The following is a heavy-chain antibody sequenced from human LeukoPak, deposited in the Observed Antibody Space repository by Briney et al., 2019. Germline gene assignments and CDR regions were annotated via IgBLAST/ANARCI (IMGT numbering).Heavy chain of an antibody. CDR1: GYTFRNYG. Sequence: ASVKVSCKASGYTFRNYGITWVRQAPGQGLEWMGWIGTYNGNTDYAQKFQGRVIMTADTSTTTAHMGLRGLRSDDTAVYYCARGRLKRVPFTKVAGALDYWGQGTRVTVSS. V-gene: IGHV1-18*01. CDR2: IGTYNGNT. J-gene: IGHJ4*02. CDR3: ARGRLKRVPFTKVAGALDY. D-gene: IGHD6-19*01.